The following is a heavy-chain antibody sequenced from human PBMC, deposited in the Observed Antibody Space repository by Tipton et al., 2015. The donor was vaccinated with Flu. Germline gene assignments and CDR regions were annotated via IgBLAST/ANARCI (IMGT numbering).Heavy chain of an antibody. CDR3: ARGIYISSSWYVGRGDPNKNDY. Sequence: TLSLTCIVSGYSISSGYYWGWIRQPPGKGLEWIGSIYHSGSTYYNPSLKSRVTISVDTSKNQFSLKLSSMTAADTAVYYCARGIYISSSWYVGRGDPNKNDYWGQGTLVTVSS. CDR2: IYHSGST. V-gene: IGHV4-38-2*02. CDR1: GYSISSGYY. J-gene: IGHJ4*02. D-gene: IGHD6-13*01.